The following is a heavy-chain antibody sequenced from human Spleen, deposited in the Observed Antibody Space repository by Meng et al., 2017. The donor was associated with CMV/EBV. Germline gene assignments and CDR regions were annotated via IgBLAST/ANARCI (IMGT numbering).Heavy chain of an antibody. D-gene: IGHD5-12*01. CDR1: GGTFGSYD. V-gene: IGHV1-69*01. Sequence: QGQVVLCGYKVKKAGSSVKVICNGAGGTFGSYDFSCVRQAPGQGLEWMGGIIPIFGTANYAQKFQGRVTIKEDECKSTAYKEMRSLRYEDTAVYYCARVIVAKYRNWGQGNLVTVSS. CDR2: IIPIFGTA. J-gene: IGHJ4*02. CDR3: ARVIVAKYRN.